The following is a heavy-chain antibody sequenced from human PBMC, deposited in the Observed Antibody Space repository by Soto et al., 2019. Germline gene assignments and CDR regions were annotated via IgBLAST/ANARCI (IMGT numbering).Heavy chain of an antibody. CDR2: ISAYNGNT. J-gene: IGHJ6*03. CDR3: ARGPGSWYYYYMDV. CDR1: GYTFTSYG. V-gene: IGHV1-18*01. Sequence: ASVKVSCKASGYTFTSYGISWVRQAPGQGLEWMGWISAYNGNTNYAQKFQGRVTMTRNASISTAYMELSSLRSEDTAVYYCARGPGSWYYYYMDVWGKGTTVTVSS. D-gene: IGHD6-13*01.